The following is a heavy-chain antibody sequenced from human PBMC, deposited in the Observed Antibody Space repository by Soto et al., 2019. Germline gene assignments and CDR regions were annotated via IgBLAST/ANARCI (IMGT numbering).Heavy chain of an antibody. CDR2: ISSSSSYI. CDR3: AKDRYSSGWYYFDY. J-gene: IGHJ4*02. Sequence: GGSLRLSCAASGFTFSSYSMNWVRQAPGKGLEWVSSISSSSSYIYYADSVKGRFTISRDNSKNTLYLQMNSLRAEDTAVYYCAKDRYSSGWYYFDYWGQGTLVTVSS. V-gene: IGHV3-21*04. CDR1: GFTFSSYS. D-gene: IGHD6-19*01.